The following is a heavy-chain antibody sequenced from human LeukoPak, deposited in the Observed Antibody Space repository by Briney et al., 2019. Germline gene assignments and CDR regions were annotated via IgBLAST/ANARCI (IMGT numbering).Heavy chain of an antibody. V-gene: IGHV3-30*18. CDR3: AKDEEMAIQLTYYYYGMDV. D-gene: IGHD5-24*01. CDR2: ISYDGSNK. CDR1: GFTFSSYG. Sequence: GGSLRLSCAASGFTFSSYGMHWVRQAPGKGLEWVAVISYDGSNKYYADSVKGRFTISRDNSKNTLYLQMNSLRAEDTAVYYCAKDEEMAIQLTYYYYGMDVWGQGTTVTVPS. J-gene: IGHJ6*02.